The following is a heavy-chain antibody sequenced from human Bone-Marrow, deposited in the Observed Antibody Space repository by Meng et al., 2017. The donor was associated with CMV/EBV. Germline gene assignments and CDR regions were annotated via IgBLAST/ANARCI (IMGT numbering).Heavy chain of an antibody. V-gene: IGHV3-48*03. Sequence: GGFLRFSCAASGLTFSSYEMNWVRQAPGKGLEWVSYISSSGSTIYYADSVKGRFTISRDNAKNSLYLQMNSLRAEDTAVYYCARVAFYDFWSGYSNFDYWGQGTLVTVSS. J-gene: IGHJ4*02. CDR3: ARVAFYDFWSGYSNFDY. CDR2: ISSSGSTI. D-gene: IGHD3-3*01. CDR1: GLTFSSYE.